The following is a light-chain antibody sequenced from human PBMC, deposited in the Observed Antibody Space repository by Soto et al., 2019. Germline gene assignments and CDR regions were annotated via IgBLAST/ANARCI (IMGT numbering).Light chain of an antibody. Sequence: EIVMTQSPATLSVSPGERATLSCRASQSVSSNVAWYQQKPGQAPRLLIYDASTRATGIPARFSGSGSGTEFTITISSLQSEDFAVYYCQQYNNWPQWTFGQGIKVEIK. CDR3: QQYNNWPQWT. V-gene: IGKV3-15*01. CDR2: DAS. CDR1: QSVSSN. J-gene: IGKJ1*01.